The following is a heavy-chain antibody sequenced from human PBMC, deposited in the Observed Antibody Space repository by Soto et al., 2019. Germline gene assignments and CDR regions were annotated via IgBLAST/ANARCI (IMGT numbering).Heavy chain of an antibody. CDR3: ARGHRVLRYFDWLLSAPFDY. CDR2: IWYDGSNK. V-gene: IGHV3-33*01. J-gene: IGHJ4*02. D-gene: IGHD3-9*01. CDR1: GFTFSSYG. Sequence: QVQLVESGGGVVQPGRSLRLSCAASGFTFSSYGMHWVRQAPGKGLGWVAVIWYDGSNKYYADSVKGRFTISRDNSKNTLYLQMNSLRAEDTAVYYCARGHRVLRYFDWLLSAPFDYWGQGTLVTVSS.